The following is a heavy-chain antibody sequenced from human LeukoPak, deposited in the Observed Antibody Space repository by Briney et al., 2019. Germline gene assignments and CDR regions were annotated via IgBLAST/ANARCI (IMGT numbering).Heavy chain of an antibody. V-gene: IGHV1-69*06. CDR2: IIPIFGTA. CDR3: ARDGIVGATPAAFDI. J-gene: IGHJ3*02. Sequence: SVKVSCKASGCTFSSYAISWVRQAPGQGLEWMGGIIPIFGTANYAQKFQGRVTITADKSTSTAYMELSSLRSEDTAVYYCARDGIVGATPAAFDIWGQGTMVTVSS. CDR1: GCTFSSYA. D-gene: IGHD1-26*01.